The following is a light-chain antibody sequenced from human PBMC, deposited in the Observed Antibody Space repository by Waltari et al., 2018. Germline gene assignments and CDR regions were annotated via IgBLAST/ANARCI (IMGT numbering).Light chain of an antibody. V-gene: IGKV1-39*01. CDR2: AAS. CDR3: QQSYSSPRT. CDR1: KNIRSY. J-gene: IGKJ1*01. Sequence: DLQMTQSPSSLSASVGDRVTISCRASKNIRSYLSWYQQKPGIAPKLVIYAASTLQSGVPSRFSGSGSGTDFTLTISSLQPEDFATYYCQQSYSSPRTFGQGTKVEIK.